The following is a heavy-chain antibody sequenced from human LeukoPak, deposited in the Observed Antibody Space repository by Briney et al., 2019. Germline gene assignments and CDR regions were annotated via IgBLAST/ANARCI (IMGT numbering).Heavy chain of an antibody. CDR2: IKQDGSEK. CDR3: AREAVPAAIPFDY. J-gene: IGHJ4*02. Sequence: PGGSLRLSCAASGFTFSSYWMSWVRQAPGKGLEWVANIKQDGSEKYYVDSVKGRFTISRDNAKNSLYLQMNSLRAEGTAVYYCAREAVPAAIPFDYWGQGTLVTVSS. CDR1: GFTFSSYW. D-gene: IGHD2-2*02. V-gene: IGHV3-7*01.